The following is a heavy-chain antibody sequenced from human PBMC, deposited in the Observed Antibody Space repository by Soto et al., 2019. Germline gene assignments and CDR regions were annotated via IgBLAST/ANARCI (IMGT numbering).Heavy chain of an antibody. Sequence: ASVKVSCKASGYSFSSFGISWVRQAPGQGLEWVGWVSVPSGDTSSAQSLQGRVTVTTDTSTSTAYMEVGSLRSDDTAVYYCARTCRSGGSCYLEYWGEGTLVTVSS. CDR2: VSVPSGDT. J-gene: IGHJ4*02. D-gene: IGHD2-15*01. CDR1: GYSFSSFG. V-gene: IGHV1-18*01. CDR3: ARTCRSGGSCYLEY.